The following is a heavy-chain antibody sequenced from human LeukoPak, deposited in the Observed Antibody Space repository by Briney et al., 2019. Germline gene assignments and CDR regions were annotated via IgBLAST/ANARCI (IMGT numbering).Heavy chain of an antibody. J-gene: IGHJ3*02. CDR2: ISAYNGNT. Sequence: GASVKVSCKASGYTFTSYGISWVRQAPGQGLEWMGWISAYNGNTNYAQKLQDRVTMTTDTSTSTAYMELRSLRSDDTAVYYCARDYGYCSSTSCFDAFDIWGQGTMVTVSS. V-gene: IGHV1-18*01. D-gene: IGHD2-2*01. CDR1: GYTFTSYG. CDR3: ARDYGYCSSTSCFDAFDI.